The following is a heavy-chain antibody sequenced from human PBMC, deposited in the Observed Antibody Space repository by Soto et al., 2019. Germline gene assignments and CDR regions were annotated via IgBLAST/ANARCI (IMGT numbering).Heavy chain of an antibody. D-gene: IGHD1-1*01. CDR1: GGTFSSYA. CDR3: ANSGTNSGPGSLYYFES. Sequence: SVKVSCKASGGTFSSYAISWVRQAPGQGLEWMGGIIPILGTANYAQKFPGRATITADDCTSTVYMELSRLRSEERAVYYCANSGTNSGPGSLYYFESWGKGQLATAPS. J-gene: IGHJ4*02. CDR2: IIPILGTA. V-gene: IGHV1-69*13.